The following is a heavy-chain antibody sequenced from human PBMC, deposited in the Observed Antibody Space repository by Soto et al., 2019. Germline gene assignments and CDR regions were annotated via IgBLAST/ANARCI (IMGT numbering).Heavy chain of an antibody. J-gene: IGHJ4*02. CDR1: GVTFSSYA. Sequence: GASVKVSCKASGVTFSSYAISWVRQAPLQGLEWMVGIIPIFGTAKYAQKFQGRVTITADKYTRTAYMELRSLRSEDTAVYYCARDRIAADPEYWGQGTMVTVSS. V-gene: IGHV1-69*06. CDR2: IIPIFGTA. CDR3: ARDRIAADPEY. D-gene: IGHD6-13*01.